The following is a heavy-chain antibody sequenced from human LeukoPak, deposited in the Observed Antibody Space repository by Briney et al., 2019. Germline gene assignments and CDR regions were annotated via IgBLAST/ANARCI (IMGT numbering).Heavy chain of an antibody. CDR3: AKGSRVFDY. CDR2: ISGSGGST. CDR1: GFTFSSYA. Sequence: TGGSLRLSCEASGFTFSSYAMSWVRQAPGKGLEWVSAISGSGGSTYYADSVKGRFTISRDNSKNTLYLQMNSLRVEDTAVYYCAKGSRVFDYWGQGTLVTVSS. J-gene: IGHJ4*02. V-gene: IGHV3-23*01.